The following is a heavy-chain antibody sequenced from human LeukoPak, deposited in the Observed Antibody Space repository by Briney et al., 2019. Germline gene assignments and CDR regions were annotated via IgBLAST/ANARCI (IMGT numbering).Heavy chain of an antibody. D-gene: IGHD3-10*02. CDR3: AELGITMIGGV. Sequence: GGSLRLSCAASGFTFSSYAMSWVRQAPGKGLEWVSSIIAGGGTTYYADSVKGRFTISRDNSKNTVYLQMNTLRAEDTAVYYCAELGITMIGGVWGKGTTVTISS. CDR2: IIAGGGTT. J-gene: IGHJ6*04. V-gene: IGHV3-23*01. CDR1: GFTFSSYA.